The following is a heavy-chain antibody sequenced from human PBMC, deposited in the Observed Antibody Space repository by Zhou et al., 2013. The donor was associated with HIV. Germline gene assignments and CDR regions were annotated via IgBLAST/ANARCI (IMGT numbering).Heavy chain of an antibody. Sequence: QVQLVQSGAEVRKPGSSVRVSCRPSESIFFSYAITWVRQAPGQGLEWMGRIIPFFGNPNYAQKFQGRVTITADKSTNTVYLELRSLRSEDTALYYCARGPYYSNTPGGPLDIWGQGTWVTISS. CDR2: IIPFFGNP. J-gene: IGHJ3*02. D-gene: IGHD1-26*01. CDR3: ARGPYYSNTPGGPLDI. V-gene: IGHV1-69*04. CDR1: ESIFFSYA.